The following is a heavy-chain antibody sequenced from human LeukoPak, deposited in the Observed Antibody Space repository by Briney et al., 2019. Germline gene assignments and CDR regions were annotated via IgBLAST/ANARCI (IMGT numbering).Heavy chain of an antibody. Sequence: PGGSLRLSCAASGFTFSSYSMNWVRQAPGKGLEWVSSISSGSSYIYYADSVKGRFTISRDNAKNSLYLQMNSLRAEDTAVYYCARGPAPDYWGQGTLVTVSS. CDR2: ISSGSSYI. D-gene: IGHD2-2*01. CDR1: GFTFSSYS. V-gene: IGHV3-21*01. J-gene: IGHJ4*02. CDR3: ARGPAPDY.